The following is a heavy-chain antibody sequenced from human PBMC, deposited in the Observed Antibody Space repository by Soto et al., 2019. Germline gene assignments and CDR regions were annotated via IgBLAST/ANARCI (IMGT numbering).Heavy chain of an antibody. Sequence: SETLSLTCTVSGGSISSGGYYWSWIRQHPGKSLEWIGYIYYSGSTYYNPSLKSRVTISVDTSKNQFSLKLSSVTAADTAVYYCARFGYSTNIGIDYWGQGTLVTV. J-gene: IGHJ4*02. V-gene: IGHV4-31*03. CDR3: ARFGYSTNIGIDY. CDR1: GGSISSGGYY. CDR2: IYYSGST. D-gene: IGHD3-22*01.